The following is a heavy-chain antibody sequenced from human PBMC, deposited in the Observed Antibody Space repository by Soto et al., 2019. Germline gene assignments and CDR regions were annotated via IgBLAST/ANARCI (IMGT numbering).Heavy chain of an antibody. CDR2: IYSGGST. CDR1: GVTVSSNY. V-gene: IGHV3-53*05. Sequence: GGSLRISCAASGVTVSSNYMSWVRKAQGKGLEWVSVIYSGGSTYYSPALKSRLTITKDTSNNLVVLIMTNMDPVDSATYYCAHRMGKYGSWNGGYFDYWGQGILVTVSS. CDR3: AHRMGKYGSWNGGYFDY. D-gene: IGHD3-3*01. J-gene: IGHJ4*02.